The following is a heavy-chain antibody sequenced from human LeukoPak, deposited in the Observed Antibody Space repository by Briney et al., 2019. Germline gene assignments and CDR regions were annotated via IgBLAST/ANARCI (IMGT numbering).Heavy chain of an antibody. J-gene: IGHJ4*02. V-gene: IGHV3-23*01. CDR3: AKDDGDPPDFWSGYPDY. CDR2: ISGSGGST. CDR1: GFTFSSYA. Sequence: PGGSLRLSCAASGFTFSSYAMSWVRQAPGKGLEWVSAISGSGGSTYYADSVKGRFTISRDNSKNTLYLQMNSLRAEDTAVYYCAKDDGDPPDFWSGYPDYWGQGTLVTVSS. D-gene: IGHD3-3*01.